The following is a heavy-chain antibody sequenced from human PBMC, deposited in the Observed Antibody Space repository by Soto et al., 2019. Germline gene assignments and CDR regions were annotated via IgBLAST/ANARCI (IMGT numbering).Heavy chain of an antibody. V-gene: IGHV4-34*01. Sequence: QVQLQQWGAGLLKPSETLSLTCAVYGVSFSDYYWSWIRQSPEKGLEWIGEINHSGNTKYNPSLKSRVTVSVDTSKNQYSLRMNSVTAADTAVYYCAGASWYKLDDHWGQGTLVTVSS. CDR2: INHSGNT. D-gene: IGHD2-2*02. J-gene: IGHJ4*02. CDR1: GVSFSDYY. CDR3: AGASWYKLDDH.